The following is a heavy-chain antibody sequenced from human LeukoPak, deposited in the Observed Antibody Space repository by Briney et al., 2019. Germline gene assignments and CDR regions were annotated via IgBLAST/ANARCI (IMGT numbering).Heavy chain of an antibody. CDR2: IYHSGST. D-gene: IGHD6-19*01. Sequence: SETLSLTCTVSGGSISSGGYYWSWIRQPPGKGLEWIGYIYHSGSTYYNPSLKSRVTISVDRSKNQFSLKLSSVTAADTAVYYCARGGIAVAGTGLLSWGYYGMDVWGQGTTVTVSS. V-gene: IGHV4-30-2*01. CDR1: GGSISSGGYY. J-gene: IGHJ6*02. CDR3: ARGGIAVAGTGLLSWGYYGMDV.